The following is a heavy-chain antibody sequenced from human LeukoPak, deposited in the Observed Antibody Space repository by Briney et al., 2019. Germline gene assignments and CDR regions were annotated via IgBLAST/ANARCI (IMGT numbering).Heavy chain of an antibody. D-gene: IGHD2-21*02. Sequence: GGSLRLSCAASGFTFSSYGMSWVRQAPGKGLEWVSAISGSGENTHHADSVKGRFTISRDNSKNTVYLQMNSLRAEDTAVYYCSKTYFSTYCGGDCYWGTFDSWGQGTLVTVSS. V-gene: IGHV3-23*01. J-gene: IGHJ4*02. CDR2: ISGSGENT. CDR1: GFTFSSYG. CDR3: SKTYFSTYCGGDCYWGTFDS.